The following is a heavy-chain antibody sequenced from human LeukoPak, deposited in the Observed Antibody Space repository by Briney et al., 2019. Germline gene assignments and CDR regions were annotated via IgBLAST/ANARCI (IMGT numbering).Heavy chain of an antibody. J-gene: IGHJ4*02. CDR1: GFTFSSYG. CDR3: AKDRSRGYYDSSGPIDH. V-gene: IGHV3-23*01. D-gene: IGHD3-22*01. CDR2: ISGSGGST. Sequence: GGSLRLSCAASGFTFSSYGMSWVRQAPGKGLEWVSAISGSGGSTYYADSVKGRFTISRDNSKNTLYLQMSSLRAEDTAVYYCAKDRSRGYYDSSGPIDHWGQGTLVTVSS.